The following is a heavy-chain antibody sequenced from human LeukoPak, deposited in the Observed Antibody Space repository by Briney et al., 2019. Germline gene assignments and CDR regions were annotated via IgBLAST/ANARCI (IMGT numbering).Heavy chain of an antibody. J-gene: IGHJ4*02. D-gene: IGHD1-7*01. CDR2: ISYDGSNK. Sequence: PGGSLRLSCATSGFSFSSYGMHWARQAPGKGLEWVALISYDGSNKNYADSVKGRFTISRDNAKNSLYLQMNSLRAEDTAVYYCARDLRMRTGTTLDYWGQGTLVTVSS. V-gene: IGHV3-30*03. CDR3: ARDLRMRTGTTLDY. CDR1: GFSFSSYG.